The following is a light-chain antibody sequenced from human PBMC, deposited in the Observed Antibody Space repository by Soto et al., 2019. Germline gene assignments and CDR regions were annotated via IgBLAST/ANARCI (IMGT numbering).Light chain of an antibody. V-gene: IGLV2-14*03. CDR3: SSYTRNITYG. CDR2: AVN. Sequence: QSVLTQPASVSGSPGQSITISCTGTSSDVGVYNYVSWYPQHPGKAHKLMIYAVNNRPSGCSNRFSSSKSGNTASLTISGLQSEDDADYYCSSYTRNITYGFGTVTKVTVL. CDR1: SSDVGVYNY. J-gene: IGLJ1*01.